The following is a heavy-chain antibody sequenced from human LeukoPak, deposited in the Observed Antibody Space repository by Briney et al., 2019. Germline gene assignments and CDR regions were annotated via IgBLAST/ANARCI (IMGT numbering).Heavy chain of an antibody. CDR1: GESFSGYY. J-gene: IGHJ2*01. CDR2: IYHSGST. CDR3: AGLTTTAWYFDL. Sequence: SETLSLTCAVYGESFSGYYWSWIRQPPGKGLEWIGYIYHSGSTYYNPPLNSRVTMSLDRSKNQFSLKVNSVTAADTAVYYCAGLTTTAWYFDLWGRGTLVTVSS. D-gene: IGHD1-26*01. V-gene: IGHV4-34*01.